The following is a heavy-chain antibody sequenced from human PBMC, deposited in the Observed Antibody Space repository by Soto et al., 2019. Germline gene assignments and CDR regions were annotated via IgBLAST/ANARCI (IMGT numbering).Heavy chain of an antibody. CDR1: GASISSGDSL. Sequence: SETLSLTCTVSGASISSGDSLWSWIRQPPGKGLEWIAYIYSSGSTYYNPSLKRRVAISIDTSKNQFSLNLSSLTAADTAVYYCASLNLSFDPWGQGTLVTVSS. J-gene: IGHJ5*02. CDR2: IYSSGST. V-gene: IGHV4-30-4*01. CDR3: ASLNLSFDP.